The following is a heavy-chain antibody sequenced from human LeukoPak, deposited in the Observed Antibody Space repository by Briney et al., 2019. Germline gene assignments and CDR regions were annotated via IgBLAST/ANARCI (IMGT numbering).Heavy chain of an antibody. D-gene: IGHD6-19*01. CDR2: INSDGSST. J-gene: IGHJ4*02. V-gene: IGHV3-74*01. Sequence: GGSLRLSCAASGFTFSSYWMHWVRQAPGKGLVXXSRINSDGSSTSYADSVKGRFTISRDNAENTLYLQMNSLRAEDTAVYYCAREIAVAGTIDYWGQGTLVTVSS. CDR3: AREIAVAGTIDY. CDR1: GFTFSSYW.